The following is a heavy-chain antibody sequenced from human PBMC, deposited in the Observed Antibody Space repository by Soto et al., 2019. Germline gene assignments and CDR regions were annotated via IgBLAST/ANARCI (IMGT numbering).Heavy chain of an antibody. D-gene: IGHD3-10*01. J-gene: IGHJ4*02. CDR1: GGSVSSGSYY. V-gene: IGHV4-61*01. CDR2: IYYSGST. Sequence: SETLSLTCTVSGGSVSSGSYYWSWIRQPPGKGLEWIGYIYYSGSTNYNPSLKSRVTISVDTSKNQFSLKLSSVTAADTAVYYCARGYYYGSGSYYSFNFDYWGQGTLVTVSS. CDR3: ARGYYYGSGSYYSFNFDY.